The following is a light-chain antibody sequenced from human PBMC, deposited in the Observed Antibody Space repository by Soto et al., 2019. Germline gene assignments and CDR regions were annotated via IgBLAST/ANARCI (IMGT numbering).Light chain of an antibody. CDR3: QQYGSSPPWT. CDR2: DAS. J-gene: IGKJ1*01. V-gene: IGKV3-20*01. CDR1: QSVDKY. Sequence: IVLTQSPGTLSLSPGEEATLSCRASQSVDKYLVWYQQKPGQAPRLLIYDASNRATGIPARFSGSGSGTDFTLTISSLEPEDFAVYYCQQYGSSPPWTFGQGTKVDI.